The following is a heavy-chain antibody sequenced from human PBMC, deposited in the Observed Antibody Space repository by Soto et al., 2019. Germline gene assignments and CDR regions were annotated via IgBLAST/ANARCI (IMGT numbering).Heavy chain of an antibody. CDR1: GFTFDDYA. CDR3: AKARGPSSGWSQSYWYFDL. J-gene: IGHJ2*01. D-gene: IGHD6-19*01. V-gene: IGHV3-9*01. Sequence: GGSLRLSCAASGFTFDDYAMHWVRQAPGKGLEWVSGISWNSGSIGYADSVKGRFTISRDNAKNSLYLQMNSLRAEDTALYYCAKARGPSSGWSQSYWYFDLWGRGTLVTVS. CDR2: ISWNSGSI.